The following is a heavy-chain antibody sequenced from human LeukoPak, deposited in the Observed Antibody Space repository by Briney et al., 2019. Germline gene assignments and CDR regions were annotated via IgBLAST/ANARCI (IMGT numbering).Heavy chain of an antibody. D-gene: IGHD3-22*01. CDR2: ISSSGNTI. V-gene: IGHV3-11*01. CDR1: GFSFSDYY. Sequence: GGSLRLSCAASGFSFSDYYMSWIRQAPGKGLEWVSYISSSGNTIYYADSVKGRFTISRDNAKNSLYLQMNSLRAEDAAVYYCARGQYYYDSSAPPLYWGQGTLVTVSS. J-gene: IGHJ4*02. CDR3: ARGQYYYDSSAPPLY.